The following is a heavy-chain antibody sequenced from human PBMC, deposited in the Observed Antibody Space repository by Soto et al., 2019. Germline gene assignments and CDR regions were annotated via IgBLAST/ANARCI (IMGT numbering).Heavy chain of an antibody. CDR1: GYTLTELS. V-gene: IGHV1-24*01. D-gene: IGHD3-22*01. CDR3: ATDLLDYYDSSGYRIDY. J-gene: IGHJ4*02. Sequence: ASVKVSCKVSGYTLTELSMHWVRQAPGKGLEWMGGFDPEDGETIYAQKFQGRVTMTEDTSTDTAYMELSSLRSEDTAVYYCATDLLDYYDSSGYRIDYWGQGTLVTVSS. CDR2: FDPEDGET.